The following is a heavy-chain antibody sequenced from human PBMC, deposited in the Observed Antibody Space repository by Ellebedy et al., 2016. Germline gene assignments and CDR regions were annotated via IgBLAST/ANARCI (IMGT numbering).Heavy chain of an antibody. CDR3: ARDFTIFGVGHFDY. Sequence: ASVKVSCXTSGYTFTSYGISWVRQAPGQGLEWMGWISAYNGNTNYAQKLQGRVTMTTDTSTSTAYMELRSLRSDDTAVYYCARDFTIFGVGHFDYWGQGTLVTVSS. CDR1: GYTFTSYG. V-gene: IGHV1-18*04. J-gene: IGHJ4*02. CDR2: ISAYNGNT. D-gene: IGHD3-3*01.